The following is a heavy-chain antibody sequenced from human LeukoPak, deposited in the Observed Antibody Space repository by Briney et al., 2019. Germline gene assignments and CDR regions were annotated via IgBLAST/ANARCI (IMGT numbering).Heavy chain of an antibody. V-gene: IGHV3-7*04. CDR3: VRGDWYFES. J-gene: IGHJ4*02. CDR1: GFNFTDSR. Sequence: GGSLRLSCATSGFNFTDSRTTWVRQAPGKGLQWVANINRDGTEKHFLDSVAGRFTISRDNAKKSLYLQMSSLRPQDTAVYFCVRGDWYFESWGQGTLVTVSS. D-gene: IGHD2-21*01. CDR2: INRDGTEK.